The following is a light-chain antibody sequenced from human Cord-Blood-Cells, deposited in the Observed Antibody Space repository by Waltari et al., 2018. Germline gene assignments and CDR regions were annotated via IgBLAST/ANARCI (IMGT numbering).Light chain of an antibody. CDR3: QQYRSSPPIT. CDR2: GAS. J-gene: IGKJ3*01. Sequence: IVLTQSPGTLSLSPGERATLSCRASQSVSSSYLAWSQQKPGQAPRLLIYGASSRATGIPDRFSGSGSGRDFTLTISRLEPEDCAVYYCQQYRSSPPITVGPGTKVDIK. CDR1: QSVSSSY. V-gene: IGKV3-20*01.